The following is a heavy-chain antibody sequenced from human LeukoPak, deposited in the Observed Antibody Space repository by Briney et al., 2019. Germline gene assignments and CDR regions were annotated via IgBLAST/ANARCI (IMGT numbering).Heavy chain of an antibody. CDR1: GFIFSDYW. CDR3: ARFYDTLTGYFGNYYYYYMDV. D-gene: IGHD3-9*01. CDR2: INQDGSEK. V-gene: IGHV3-7*01. J-gene: IGHJ6*03. Sequence: GGSLRLSCAASGFIFSDYWMTWVRQAPGKGLEWVANINQDGSEKFHVDSVKGRFTISRDNAKNSLYLQMISLRAEDTAVYFCARFYDTLTGYFGNYYYYYMDVWGKGTTVTISS.